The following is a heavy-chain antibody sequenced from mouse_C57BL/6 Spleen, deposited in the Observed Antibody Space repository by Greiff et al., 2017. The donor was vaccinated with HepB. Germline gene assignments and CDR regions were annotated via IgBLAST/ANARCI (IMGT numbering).Heavy chain of an antibody. Sequence: DVKLQESGGGLVQPGGSMKLSCAASGFTFSDAWMDWVRQSPEKGLEWVAEIRNKANNHATYYAESVKGRFTISRDDSKSSVYLQMNSLRAEDTCVYYCTRDYGSSYEWYFDVWGTGTTVTVSS. V-gene: IGHV6-6*01. J-gene: IGHJ1*03. CDR1: GFTFSDAW. CDR2: IRNKANNHAT. D-gene: IGHD1-1*01. CDR3: TRDYGSSYEWYFDV.